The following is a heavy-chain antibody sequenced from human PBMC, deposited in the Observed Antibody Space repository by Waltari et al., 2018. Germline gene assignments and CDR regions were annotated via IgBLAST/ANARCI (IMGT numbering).Heavy chain of an antibody. Sequence: QVQLQQWGAGLLKPSEPLSLTCAVYGGSFSGYHWSWIRQPPGKGREWIGEINHSGSTNYNPSLKSRVTISVDTSKNQFSLKLSSVTAADTAVYYCAREVDYIWGSYRKGGWFDPWGQGTLVTVSS. J-gene: IGHJ5*02. V-gene: IGHV4-34*01. CDR2: INHSGST. CDR1: GGSFSGYH. CDR3: AREVDYIWGSYRKGGWFDP. D-gene: IGHD3-16*02.